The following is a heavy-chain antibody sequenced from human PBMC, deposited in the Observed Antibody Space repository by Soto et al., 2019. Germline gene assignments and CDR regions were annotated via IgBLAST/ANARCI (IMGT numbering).Heavy chain of an antibody. CDR2: ISYSGGT. V-gene: IGHV4-39*01. J-gene: IGHJ4*02. CDR3: ARSFPGTQQMTKVFHY. Sequence: SETLSLTCSVSGSSISRSGYCWGWVRQPPGEGLQWIGSISYSGGTYYNPSLDSRVTMSVDTPNNQFSLRLSSVTSADTAVYYCARSFPGTQQMTKVFHYWGQGSLVTVSS. D-gene: IGHD4-17*01. CDR1: GSSISRSGYC.